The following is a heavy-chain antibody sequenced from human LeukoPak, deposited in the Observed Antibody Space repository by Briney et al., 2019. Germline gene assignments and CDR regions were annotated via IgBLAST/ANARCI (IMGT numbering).Heavy chain of an antibody. D-gene: IGHD7-27*01. V-gene: IGHV3-23*01. CDR3: AKDGGLWVSAHWGDS. J-gene: IGHJ4*02. Sequence: GGSLRLSCTASGFTFSSYTMNWVSQPPGKGLKWVSTITTGDGNTYYADSVKGRFTVSRDDSKNTLYLQMNSLRAEDTAVYYCAKDGGLWVSAHWGDSWGRGTLVTVSS. CDR2: ITTGDGNT. CDR1: GFTFSSYT.